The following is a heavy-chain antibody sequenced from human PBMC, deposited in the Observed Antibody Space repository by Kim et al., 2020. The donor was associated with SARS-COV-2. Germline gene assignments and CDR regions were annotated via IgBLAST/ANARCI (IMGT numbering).Heavy chain of an antibody. J-gene: IGHJ6*02. D-gene: IGHD5-18*01. Sequence: SETLSLTCTVSGGSISSGDYYWSWIRQPPGKGLEWIGYIYCSGSTYYNPSLKSRVTISVDTSKNQFSLKLSSVTAADTAVYYCARGSKTGYSQRKYYYYGMDVWGQGTTVTVSS. V-gene: IGHV4-30-4*01. CDR1: GGSISSGDYY. CDR3: ARGSKTGYSQRKYYYYGMDV. CDR2: IYCSGST.